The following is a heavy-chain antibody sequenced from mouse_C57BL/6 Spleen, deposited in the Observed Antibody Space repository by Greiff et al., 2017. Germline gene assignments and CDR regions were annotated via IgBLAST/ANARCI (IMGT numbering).Heavy chain of an antibody. CDR1: GYTFTSYW. Sequence: QVQLQQPGAELVKPGASVTMSCKASGYTFTSYWITWVKQRPGQGLEWIGDIYPGSGSTNYNEKFKSKATLTVDTSSSTAYMQLSSLTSEDSAVYYCARDDGSTARYFDVWGTGTTVTVSS. CDR3: ARDDGSTARYFDV. CDR2: IYPGSGST. J-gene: IGHJ1*03. V-gene: IGHV1-55*01. D-gene: IGHD1-1*01.